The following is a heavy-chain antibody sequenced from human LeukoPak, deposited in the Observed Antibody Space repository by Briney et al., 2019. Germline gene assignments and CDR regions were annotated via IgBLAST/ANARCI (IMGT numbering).Heavy chain of an antibody. CDR3: ARVQQQLVRYYYYGMDV. Sequence: PGGSLRLSCAASGFTFSSYAMSWVRQAPGKGLEWVSDISGSGGSTYYADSVKGRFTISRDNSKNTLYLQMNSLRAEDTAVYYCARVQQQLVRYYYYGMDVWGQGTTVTVSS. V-gene: IGHV3-23*01. J-gene: IGHJ6*02. D-gene: IGHD6-13*01. CDR2: ISGSGGST. CDR1: GFTFSSYA.